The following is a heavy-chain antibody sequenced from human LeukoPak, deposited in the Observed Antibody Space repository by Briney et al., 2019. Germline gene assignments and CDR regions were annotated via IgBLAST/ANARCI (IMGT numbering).Heavy chain of an antibody. Sequence: PSETLSLTCAVYGGSFSGYYWSWIRQPPGKGLEWIGEINHSGRTNYNPSLKSRVTISVDTSKNQFSLKLSSVTAADTAVYYCARLRLPLSVTTPRRNWYFDLWGRGTLVTVSS. J-gene: IGHJ2*01. CDR3: ARLRLPLSVTTPRRNWYFDL. CDR1: GGSFSGYY. CDR2: INHSGRT. D-gene: IGHD4-17*01. V-gene: IGHV4-34*01.